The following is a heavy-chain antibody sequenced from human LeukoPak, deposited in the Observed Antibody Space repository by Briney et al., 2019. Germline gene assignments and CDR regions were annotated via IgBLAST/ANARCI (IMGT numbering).Heavy chain of an antibody. J-gene: IGHJ4*02. CDR1: GFTFTSNG. Sequence: APVKVSCKTSGFTFTSNGISWVRQAPGQGLEWMGWINAYNGKTNYPQKFQDRVTMTTDTSTSTAYLELRNLRSDDTAVYYCARDSHDYCDYWGQGTLVTVSS. V-gene: IGHV1-18*01. CDR3: ARDSHDYCDY. CDR2: INAYNGKT.